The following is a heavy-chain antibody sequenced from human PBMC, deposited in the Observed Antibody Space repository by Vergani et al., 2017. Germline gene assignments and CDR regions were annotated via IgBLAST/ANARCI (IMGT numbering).Heavy chain of an antibody. CDR3: ARSDAAISLGWSGYYAAAH. J-gene: IGHJ4*02. CDR1: GGSISSGGYY. D-gene: IGHD3-3*01. CDR2: IYYSGST. V-gene: IGHV4-31*03. Sequence: QLQLQESGPGLVKPSETLSLTCTVSGGSISSGGYYWSWIRQHPGKGLEWIGYIYYSGSTYYNPSLKSRVTISVDTSKNQFSLKLSSVTAADTAVYYCARSDAAISLGWSGYYAAAHWGQGTLVTVSS.